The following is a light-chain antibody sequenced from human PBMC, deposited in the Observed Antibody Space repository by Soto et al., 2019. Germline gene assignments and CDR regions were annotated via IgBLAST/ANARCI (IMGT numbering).Light chain of an antibody. CDR2: DAS. CDR1: QSVSNY. V-gene: IGKV3-11*01. J-gene: IGKJ4*01. Sequence: EIVLTQSPATLSLSPVERATLSCRASQSVSNYLVWYQHKPGQAPRLLIYDASNRATGIPARFSGSGSGTDFTLTISSLEPEDFAVYYCQQRSDWLSFGGGTKVEIK. CDR3: QQRSDWLS.